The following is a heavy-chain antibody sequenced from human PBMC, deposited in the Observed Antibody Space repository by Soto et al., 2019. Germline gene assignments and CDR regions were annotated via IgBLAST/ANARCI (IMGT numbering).Heavy chain of an antibody. CDR3: ARDLAPYYYGSGSYSPSPRVRLAY. J-gene: IGHJ4*02. CDR2: INPSGGST. D-gene: IGHD3-10*01. V-gene: IGHV1-46*01. Sequence: QVQLVQSGAEVKKPGASVKVSCKASGYTFTSYYMHWVRQAPGQGLEWMGIINPSGGSTSYAQKVQGGVTMTRDTSTSTVDMELSSLRSEETAVYYCARDLAPYYYGSGSYSPSPRVRLAYWGQGTLVTVSS. CDR1: GYTFTSYY.